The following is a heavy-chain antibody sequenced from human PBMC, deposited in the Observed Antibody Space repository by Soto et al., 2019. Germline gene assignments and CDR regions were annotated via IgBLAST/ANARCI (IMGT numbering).Heavy chain of an antibody. J-gene: IGHJ4*02. CDR2: INPSGGST. CDR1: GYTFTSYY. D-gene: IGHD6-6*01. CDR3: ARVGQLGPFDY. V-gene: IGHV1-46*01. Sequence: ASVKVSCKASGYTFTSYYMHWVRQAPGQGLEWMGIINPSGGSTSYAQKFQGRVTMARDTSTSTVYMELSSLRSEDTAVYYCARVGQLGPFDYWGQGTLVTVSS.